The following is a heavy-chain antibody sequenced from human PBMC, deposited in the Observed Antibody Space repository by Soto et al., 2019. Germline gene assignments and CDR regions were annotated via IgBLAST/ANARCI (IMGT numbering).Heavy chain of an antibody. CDR3: AIPSLGFGELLRDDGFDI. V-gene: IGHV5-51*01. J-gene: IGHJ3*02. Sequence: SKRNFTSYLYGKVLHLRGHRLVWMGIIYPGDSDTRYSPSFQGQVTISADKSISTAYLQWSSLKASDTAMYYCAIPSLGFGELLRDDGFDIWGQGTMVTVSS. CDR2: IYPGDSDT. CDR1: KRNFTSYL. D-gene: IGHD3-10*01.